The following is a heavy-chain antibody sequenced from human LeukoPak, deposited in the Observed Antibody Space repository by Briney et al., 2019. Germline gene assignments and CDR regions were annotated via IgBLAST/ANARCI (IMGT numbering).Heavy chain of an antibody. D-gene: IGHD3-22*01. Sequence: SETLSLSCAVYGGSFSGYYWTWIRQPPGKGLEWIGEINHSGSTNYNPSLKSRVTISVDTSKNQFSLKLSSVTAADTAVYYCARKAHYTVVTAFDIWGQGTMVTVSS. CDR1: GGSFSGYY. CDR2: INHSGST. V-gene: IGHV4-34*01. CDR3: ARKAHYTVVTAFDI. J-gene: IGHJ3*02.